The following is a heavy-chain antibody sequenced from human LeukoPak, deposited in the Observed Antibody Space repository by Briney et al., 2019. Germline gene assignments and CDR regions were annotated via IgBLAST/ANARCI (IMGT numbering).Heavy chain of an antibody. CDR3: ARRMKAWLQLGYFDY. J-gene: IGHJ4*02. CDR1: GDSISSYY. D-gene: IGHD5-24*01. V-gene: IGHV4-59*08. CDR2: IFYSGST. Sequence: SETLSLTCTVSGDSISSYYWSWIRQPPGKGLEWIGYIFYSGSTNYNPSLKSRVTISVDTSKNQFSLKLSSVAAADTTVYYCARRMKAWLQLGYFDYWGQGTLVTVSS.